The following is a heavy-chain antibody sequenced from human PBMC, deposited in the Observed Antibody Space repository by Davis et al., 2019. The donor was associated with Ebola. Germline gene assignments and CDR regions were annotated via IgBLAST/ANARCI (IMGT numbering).Heavy chain of an antibody. J-gene: IGHJ5*02. Sequence: PSETLSLTCTVSGDSISSGSYYWGWVRQPPGKGLEWIGTMYYSGTTYYNPSLKSRVTISVDTSKNQFSLELNSVTAADTAVYYCARQQWLKNWFDPWGQGTLVTVSS. CDR1: GDSISSGSYY. V-gene: IGHV4-39*01. CDR3: ARQQWLKNWFDP. D-gene: IGHD6-19*01. CDR2: MYYSGTT.